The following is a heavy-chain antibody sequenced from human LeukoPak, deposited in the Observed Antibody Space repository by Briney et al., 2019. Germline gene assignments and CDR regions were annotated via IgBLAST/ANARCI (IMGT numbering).Heavy chain of an antibody. D-gene: IGHD3-9*01. CDR2: IYYSGST. CDR3: ARSRDILTGYHFDY. Sequence: PSETLSLTCTVSGGSISTSNYYWSWIRQPPGKGLEWIGYIYYSGSTRYNPSLKSRVTISVDTSKNQFSLKLSSVTAADTAVYYCARSRDILTGYHFDYWGQGTLVTVSS. J-gene: IGHJ4*02. CDR1: GGSISTSNYY. V-gene: IGHV4-61*01.